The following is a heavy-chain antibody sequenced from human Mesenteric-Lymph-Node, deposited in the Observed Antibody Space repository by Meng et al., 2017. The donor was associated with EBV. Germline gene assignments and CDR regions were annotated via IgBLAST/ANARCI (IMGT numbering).Heavy chain of an antibody. CDR2: IYYSGST. CDR3: ARDDSSGYYQFDY. CDR1: GGSISSSSYY. Sequence: QLQLQESGPGLVKPSENLSLPCTVSGGSISSSSYYWGWIRQPPGKGLEWIGGIYYSGSTYYNPSLKSRVTISVDTSKNQFSLKLSSVTAADTAVYYCARDDSSGYYQFDYWGQGTLVTVSS. J-gene: IGHJ4*02. D-gene: IGHD3-22*01. V-gene: IGHV4-39*07.